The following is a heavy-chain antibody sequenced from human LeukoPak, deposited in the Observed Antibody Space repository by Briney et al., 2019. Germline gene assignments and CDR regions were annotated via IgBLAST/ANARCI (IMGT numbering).Heavy chain of an antibody. D-gene: IGHD3-22*01. CDR2: INPNSGGT. V-gene: IGHV1-2*02. Sequence: GASVTVSCKASGYTFTGYYMHWVRQAPGQGVEWMGWINPNSGGTNYAQKSQGRVTMTRDTSISTAYMELSRLRSDDTAVYYCARVRYYDSSGYPAFDYWGQGTLVTVSA. J-gene: IGHJ4*02. CDR1: GYTFTGYY. CDR3: ARVRYYDSSGYPAFDY.